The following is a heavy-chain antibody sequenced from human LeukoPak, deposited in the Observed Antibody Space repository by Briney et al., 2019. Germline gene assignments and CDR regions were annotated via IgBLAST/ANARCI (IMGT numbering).Heavy chain of an antibody. J-gene: IGHJ4*02. D-gene: IGHD3-22*01. CDR1: GFTFSSYS. Sequence: PGGSLRLSCAAPGFTFSSYSMNWVRQAPGKGLEWVSSISSSSSYIYYADSVKGRFTISRDNAKNSLYLQMNSLRAEDTAVYYCARDHDYYDSSGYYLYWGQGTLVTVSS. V-gene: IGHV3-21*01. CDR2: ISSSSSYI. CDR3: ARDHDYYDSSGYYLY.